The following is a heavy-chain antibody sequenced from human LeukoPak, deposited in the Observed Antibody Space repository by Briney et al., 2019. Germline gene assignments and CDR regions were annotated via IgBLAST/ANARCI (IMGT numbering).Heavy chain of an antibody. Sequence: GGSLRLSCAVSGFTISSYGMHWVRQAPGKGLEWVAFIRYDGSYKNYADSVKGRFTISRDISKSTLYLQMNSLRAADTAVYYCAKDGGVRGPDYYYYMDVWGKGTTVTISS. CDR1: GFTISSYG. J-gene: IGHJ6*03. CDR2: IRYDGSYK. CDR3: AKDGGVRGPDYYYYMDV. V-gene: IGHV3-30*02. D-gene: IGHD3-10*01.